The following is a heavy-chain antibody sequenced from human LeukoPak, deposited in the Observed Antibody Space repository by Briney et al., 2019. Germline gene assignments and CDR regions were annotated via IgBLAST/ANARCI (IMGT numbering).Heavy chain of an antibody. CDR1: GGSFSGYY. D-gene: IGHD6-25*01. Sequence: SETLSPTCAVYGGSFSGYYWSWIRQPPGKGLEWIGEINHSGSTNYNPSLKSRVTISVDTSKNQFSLKLSSVTAADTAVYYCARARGSARSWFDPWGQGTLVTVSS. CDR2: INHSGST. V-gene: IGHV4-34*01. J-gene: IGHJ5*02. CDR3: ARARGSARSWFDP.